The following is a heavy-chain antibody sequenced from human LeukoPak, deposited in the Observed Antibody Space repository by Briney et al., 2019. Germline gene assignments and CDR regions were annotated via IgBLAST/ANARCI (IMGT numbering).Heavy chain of an antibody. CDR2: IIPIFGTA. J-gene: IGHJ4*02. CDR3: ASYAFDTNSAAALDY. V-gene: IGHV1-69*05. Sequence: SVKVSCKASGGTFISYAISWVRQAPGQGLEWMGGIIPIFGTANYAQKFQGRVTITTDESTSTAYMELSSLRSEDTAVYYCASYAFDTNSAAALDYWGQGTLVTVSS. D-gene: IGHD3-3*01. CDR1: GGTFISYA.